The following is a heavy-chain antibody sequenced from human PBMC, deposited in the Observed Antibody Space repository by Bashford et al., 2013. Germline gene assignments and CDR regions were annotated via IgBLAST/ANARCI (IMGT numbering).Heavy chain of an antibody. V-gene: IGHV3-23*01. CDR2: ISGSGGST. Sequence: GSLRLSCAASGFTFSSYAMSWVRQAPGKGLEWVSAISGSGGSTYYADSVKGRFTISRDNSKNTLYLQMNSLRAEDTAVYYCAKGVEEMATIYYYYGMDVWGQGTTVTVSS. J-gene: IGHJ6*02. CDR1: GFTFSSYA. D-gene: IGHD5-24*01. CDR3: AKGVEEMATIYYYYGMDV.